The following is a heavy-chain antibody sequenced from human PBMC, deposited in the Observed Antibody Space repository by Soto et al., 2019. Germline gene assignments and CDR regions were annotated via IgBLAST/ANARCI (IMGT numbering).Heavy chain of an antibody. CDR3: ARVYGDYYYYYGMDV. Sequence: GGSLRLSCAASGFTFSSYWMSWVRQAPGKGLEWVANIKQDGSEKYYVDSVKGRFTISRDNAKNSLYLQMNSLRAEDTAVYYCARVYGDYYYYYGMDVWGQGTTVTAP. CDR1: GFTFSSYW. D-gene: IGHD4-17*01. J-gene: IGHJ6*02. CDR2: IKQDGSEK. V-gene: IGHV3-7*01.